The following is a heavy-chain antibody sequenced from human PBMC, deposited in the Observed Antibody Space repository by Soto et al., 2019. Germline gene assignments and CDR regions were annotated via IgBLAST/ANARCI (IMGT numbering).Heavy chain of an antibody. Sequence: SVKVSCKACGGTISSYAISEVRQAPGQGLEWMGGIIPIFGTANYAQKFQGRVTITADESTSTAYMELSSLRSEDTAVYYCARVDCSSTSCYGYYYYYGMDVWGQGTTVTVSS. D-gene: IGHD2-2*01. CDR3: ARVDCSSTSCYGYYYYYGMDV. CDR2: IIPIFGTA. CDR1: GGTISSYA. V-gene: IGHV1-69*13. J-gene: IGHJ6*02.